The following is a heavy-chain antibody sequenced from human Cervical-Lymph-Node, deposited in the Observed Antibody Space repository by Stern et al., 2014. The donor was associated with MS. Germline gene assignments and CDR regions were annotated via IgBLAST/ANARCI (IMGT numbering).Heavy chain of an antibody. D-gene: IGHD3-16*01. J-gene: IGHJ2*01. V-gene: IGHV5-51*03. CDR2: IYPGDSDT. CDR1: GYSFSNFW. CDR3: AKTLSGGSRYFDL. Sequence: EVQLVESGAEVKKPGESLKISCKGSGYSFSNFWIGWVRQMPGKGLEWMGIIYPGDSDTKYSPSFQGQVTISADKSISTAYLQWSSLKASETAIYYCAKTLSGGSRYFDLWGRGTLVTVSS.